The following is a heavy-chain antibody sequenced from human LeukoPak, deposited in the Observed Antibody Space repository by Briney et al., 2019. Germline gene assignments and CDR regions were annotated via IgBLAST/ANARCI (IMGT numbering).Heavy chain of an antibody. CDR3: ARNNWNNGFDI. Sequence: SETLSLTCTVSGGSVSGYYWSWIRQPAGKGLEWIGRVYTSRNINFNPSLKSRVTMSVDRSKNQVSLKLNSVTAADTAVNYCARNNWNNGFDIWGQGTMVTVSS. V-gene: IGHV4-4*07. CDR2: VYTSRNI. CDR1: GGSVSGYY. J-gene: IGHJ3*02. D-gene: IGHD1/OR15-1a*01.